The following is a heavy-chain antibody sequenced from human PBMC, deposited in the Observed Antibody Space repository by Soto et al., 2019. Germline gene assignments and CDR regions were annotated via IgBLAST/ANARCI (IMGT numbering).Heavy chain of an antibody. D-gene: IGHD2-2*01. Sequence: GGSLRLSCAASGFTFSSYGMHWVRKAPGKGLEWVAVIWYDGSNTYYADTVKGRFTISRDNSKNTLYLRMNTLRAEDTAVYYCARAEGYQLLFDCGGQGTLVTVSS. V-gene: IGHV3-33*01. J-gene: IGHJ4*02. CDR3: ARAEGYQLLFDC. CDR1: GFTFSSYG. CDR2: IWYDGSNT.